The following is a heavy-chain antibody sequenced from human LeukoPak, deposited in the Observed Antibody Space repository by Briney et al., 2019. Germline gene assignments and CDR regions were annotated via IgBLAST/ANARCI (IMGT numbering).Heavy chain of an antibody. V-gene: IGHV3-23*01. CDR3: AKGEGYCGGGTCYRYFDS. J-gene: IGHJ4*02. CDR2: ISTGSTYT. Sequence: GGSLRLSCAASGFTFSSYPMSWVRQAPGKGLERVSIISTGSTYTFYAHSVKGRFTISRDNSKDTLYLQMSSLRVEDTAVYFCAKGEGYCGGGTCYRYFDSWGQGTLVTVSS. CDR1: GFTFSSYP. D-gene: IGHD2-15*01.